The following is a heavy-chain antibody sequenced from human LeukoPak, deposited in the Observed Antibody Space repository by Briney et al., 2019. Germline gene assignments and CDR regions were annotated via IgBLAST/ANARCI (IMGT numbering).Heavy chain of an antibody. CDR3: AKDPVRGAGTRYYFDY. CDR1: GGTFSSYA. CDR2: IIPIFGTA. J-gene: IGHJ4*02. Sequence: SVKVSCKASGGTFSSYAISWVRQAPGQGLEWMGGIIPIFGTANYAQKFQGRVTITADESTSTAYMELSSLRSEDTAVYYCAKDPVRGAGTRYYFDYWGQGTLVTVSS. V-gene: IGHV1-69*13. D-gene: IGHD6-19*01.